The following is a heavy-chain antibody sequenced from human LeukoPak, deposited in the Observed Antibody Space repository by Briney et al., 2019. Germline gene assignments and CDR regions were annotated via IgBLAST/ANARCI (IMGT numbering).Heavy chain of an antibody. CDR2: INHSGST. D-gene: IGHD2-2*01. Sequence: PSETLSLTCAVYGGSFSGCYWSWIRQPPGKGLGWIGEINHSGSTNYSPSLKSRVTISVDTSKNQFSLKLSSVTAADTAVYYCASLSSTSSWIGAFDIWGQGTMVTVSS. V-gene: IGHV4-34*01. CDR3: ASLSSTSSWIGAFDI. J-gene: IGHJ3*02. CDR1: GGSFSGCY.